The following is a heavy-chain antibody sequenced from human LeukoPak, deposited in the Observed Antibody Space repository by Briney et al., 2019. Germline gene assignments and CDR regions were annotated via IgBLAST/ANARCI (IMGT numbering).Heavy chain of an antibody. CDR3: AREVLDYGDGSYYYYGMDV. CDR1: GFTFSSYG. CDR2: IRYDGSTK. D-gene: IGHD4-17*01. Sequence: GGSLRLSCAASGFTFSSYGMHWVRQAPGKGLEWVAVIRYDGSTKYYADSVKGRFTISRDNSKNTLYLQMNSLRAEDTAVYYCAREVLDYGDGSYYYYGMDVWGQGTTVTVSS. V-gene: IGHV3-33*01. J-gene: IGHJ6*02.